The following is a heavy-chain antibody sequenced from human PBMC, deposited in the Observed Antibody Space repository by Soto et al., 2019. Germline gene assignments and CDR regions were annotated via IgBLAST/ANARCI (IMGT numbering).Heavy chain of an antibody. J-gene: IGHJ5*02. CDR1: GYTFTSYG. CDR2: ISAYNGNT. D-gene: IGHD6-19*01. CDR3: ASLTCGWYTGNWFDP. Sequence: QVQLVQSGAEVKKPGASVKVSCKASGYTFTSYGISWVRQAPGQGLEWMGWISAYNGNTNYAQKLHGRVTMTTDTSTSTAYMELRSLRSDDTSVYYCASLTCGWYTGNWFDPWGQGTLVTVSS. V-gene: IGHV1-18*01.